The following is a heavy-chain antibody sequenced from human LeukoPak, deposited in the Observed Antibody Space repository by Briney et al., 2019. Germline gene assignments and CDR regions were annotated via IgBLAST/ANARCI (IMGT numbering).Heavy chain of an antibody. Sequence: SETLSLTCTVSGGSISSYYWSWIRQPPGKGLEWIGYIYYSGSTNYNPSLKSRVTISVDTSKNQFSLKLSSVTAADTAVYYCARDSLNYYDSSGYYWDYWGQGTLVTVSS. D-gene: IGHD3-22*01. CDR3: ARDSLNYYDSSGYYWDY. J-gene: IGHJ4*02. CDR1: GGSISSYY. CDR2: IYYSGST. V-gene: IGHV4-59*01.